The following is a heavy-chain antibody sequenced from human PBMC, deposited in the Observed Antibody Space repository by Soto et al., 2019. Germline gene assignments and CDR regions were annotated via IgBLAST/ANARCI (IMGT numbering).Heavy chain of an antibody. J-gene: IGHJ4*01. V-gene: IGHV3-33*01. CDR2: IWYDGSNK. D-gene: IGHD6-13*01. CDR3: ARDEYLAAARPLVDY. CDR1: GFTFSSYG. Sequence: GGSLRLSCAASGFTFSSYGMHWVRQAPGKGLEWVAVIWYDGSNKYYADSVKGRFTISRDNSKNTLYLQMNSLRAEDTAVYYCARDEYLAAARPLVDYCAQGTLDIVSS.